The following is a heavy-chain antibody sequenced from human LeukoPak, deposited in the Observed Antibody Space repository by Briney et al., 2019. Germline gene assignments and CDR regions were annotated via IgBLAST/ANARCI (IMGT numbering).Heavy chain of an antibody. CDR2: ISGSAWTI. D-gene: IGHD1-14*01. V-gene: IGHV3-21*01. CDR3: TRDIRLTTDRDAFDI. Sequence: GGSLRLSCVASGFTSSSYSMNWVRQAPGKGPEWVSSISGSAWTIYDTDSVKGRFTTSRDNAKNSLYLQMNSLRPEDTAVYFCTRDIRLTTDRDAFDIWGQGTMVTVSS. J-gene: IGHJ3*02. CDR1: GFTSSSYS.